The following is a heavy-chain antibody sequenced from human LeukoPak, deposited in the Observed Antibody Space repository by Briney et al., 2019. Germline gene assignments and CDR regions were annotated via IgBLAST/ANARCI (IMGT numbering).Heavy chain of an antibody. CDR1: GYTFSSYG. CDR3: ARDEVVPAAMAALKFDP. V-gene: IGHV1-2*06. Sequence: GASVKVSCKPSGYTFSSYGISWVRQAPGQGLEWMGRINPNSGGTNYAQKFQGRVTMTRDTSISTAYMELSRLRSDDTAVYYCARDEVVPAAMAALKFDPWGQGTLVTVSS. J-gene: IGHJ5*02. CDR2: INPNSGGT. D-gene: IGHD2-2*01.